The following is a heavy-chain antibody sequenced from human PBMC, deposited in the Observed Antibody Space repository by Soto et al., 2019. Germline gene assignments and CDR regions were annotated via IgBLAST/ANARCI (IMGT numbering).Heavy chain of an antibody. J-gene: IGHJ5*02. Sequence: SETLSLTCAVYGASLSDNYCNWLRQHPGKGLELIGEINHSGNPNYSPSLRSRATISIDTFNMRLALTPRSVVSAGAAVHYSASVWCGLDACGQGTMVTVYS. V-gene: IGHV4-34*01. CDR3: ASVWCGLDA. CDR2: INHSGNP. CDR1: GASLSDNY. D-gene: IGHD2-8*01.